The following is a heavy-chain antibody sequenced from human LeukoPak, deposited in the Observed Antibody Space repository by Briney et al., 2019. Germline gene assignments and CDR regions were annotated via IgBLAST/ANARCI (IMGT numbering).Heavy chain of an antibody. CDR3: AKPYYDFWSGPGAFDI. CDR1: GFTFSSYA. Sequence: GGSLRLSCAASGFTFSSYAMSWVRQAPGKGLEWVSAISGSGGSTYYADSVKGRFTISRDNSKNTLYLQMNSLRAEDTAVYYCAKPYYDFWSGPGAFDIWGQGTMVTVSS. D-gene: IGHD3-3*01. J-gene: IGHJ3*02. V-gene: IGHV3-23*01. CDR2: ISGSGGST.